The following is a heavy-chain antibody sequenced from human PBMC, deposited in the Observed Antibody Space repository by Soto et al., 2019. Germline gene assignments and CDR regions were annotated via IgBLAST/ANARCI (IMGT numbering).Heavy chain of an antibody. V-gene: IGHV4-59*01. CDR1: GCSTSGSY. Sequence: SETLSLPCEVTGCSTSGSYWSWVRQSPGKGLEWIGYIHYSGTTTYSPSLRSRVTISLDPSESQFSLKLTSVTAADTAIYYCARESIGGWLLSWGRGSLVTVSS. CDR3: ARESIGGWLLS. CDR2: IHYSGTT. D-gene: IGHD5-12*01. J-gene: IGHJ5*02.